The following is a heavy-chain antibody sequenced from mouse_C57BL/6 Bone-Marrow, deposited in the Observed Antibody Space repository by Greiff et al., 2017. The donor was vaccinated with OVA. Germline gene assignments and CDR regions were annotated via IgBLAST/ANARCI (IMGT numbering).Heavy chain of an antibody. J-gene: IGHJ3*01. CDR2: IDPENGDT. CDR3: TTGGTTVVEAY. V-gene: IGHV14-4*01. D-gene: IGHD1-1*01. Sequence: EVKLVESGAELVRPGASVKLSCTASGFNIKDDYMHWVKQRPEQGLEWIGWIDPENGDTEYASKFQGKATITADTSSNTAYLQLSSLTSEDTAVYDCTTGGTTVVEAYWGQGTLVTVSA. CDR1: GFNIKDDY.